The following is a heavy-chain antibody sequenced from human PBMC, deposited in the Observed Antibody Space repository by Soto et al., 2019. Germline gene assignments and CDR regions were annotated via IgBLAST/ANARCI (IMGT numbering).Heavy chain of an antibody. CDR2: IYYGGTT. D-gene: IGHD2-15*01. CDR1: VEPMTGGYY. V-gene: IGHV4-38-2*02. CDR3: ARGWYYFDF. J-gene: IGHJ4*02. Sequence: SETLSLTCNVSVEPMTGGYYWGWIRQSPGKGLEWIGSIYYGGTTYYNPSLRSRLAISIDTSKNQFSLRLSSVTAADAALYYCARGWYYFDFWGQGTLVTVSS.